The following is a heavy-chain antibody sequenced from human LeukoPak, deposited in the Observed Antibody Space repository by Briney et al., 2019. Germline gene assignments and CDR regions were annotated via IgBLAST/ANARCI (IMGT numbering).Heavy chain of an antibody. Sequence: SETLSLTCAVYGGSFSGYYWSWIRQPPGKGLERIGEINHSGSTNYNPSLKSRVTISVDTSKNQFSLKLSSVTAADTAVYYCARDRRPPSGYYGMDVWGQGTTVTVSS. CDR1: GGSFSGYY. CDR2: INHSGST. CDR3: ARDRRPPSGYYGMDV. V-gene: IGHV4-34*01. J-gene: IGHJ6*02. D-gene: IGHD6-6*01.